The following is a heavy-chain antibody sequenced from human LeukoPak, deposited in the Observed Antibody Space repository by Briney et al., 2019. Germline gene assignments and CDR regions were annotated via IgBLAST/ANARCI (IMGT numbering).Heavy chain of an antibody. CDR3: AKRGVVIRVILVGFHKEAYYFDS. CDR2: ISDSGRST. CDR1: GITLSNYG. J-gene: IGHJ4*02. D-gene: IGHD2-15*01. V-gene: IGHV3-23*01. Sequence: GGSLRLSCAVSGITLSNYGMSWVREAPGKGLEWVAGISDSGRSTNYADSVKGRFTISRDNPKNTLYLQMNSLRAEDTAVYFCAKRGVVIRVILVGFHKEAYYFDSWGQGALVTVSS.